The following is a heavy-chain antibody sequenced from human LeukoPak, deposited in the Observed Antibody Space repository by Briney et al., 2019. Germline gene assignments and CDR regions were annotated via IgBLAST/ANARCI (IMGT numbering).Heavy chain of an antibody. J-gene: IGHJ6*03. CDR1: GGSMSTYY. CDR3: ARVSWPLGYYYYMDV. V-gene: IGHV4-59*01. D-gene: IGHD1-26*01. Sequence: SETLSLTCSVSGGSMSTYYWTWIRQTPGKGLEWVGHISDSGSTKYSSSLTSRVSISLDTSKNQFSLKLISVTAADSAVYYCARVSWPLGYYYYMDVWGNGTTVTISS. CDR2: ISDSGST.